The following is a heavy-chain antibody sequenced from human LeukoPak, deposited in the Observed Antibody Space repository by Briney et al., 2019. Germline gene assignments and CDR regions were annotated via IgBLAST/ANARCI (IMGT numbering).Heavy chain of an antibody. CDR3: AKDYSVSNWCFDL. J-gene: IGHJ2*01. CDR1: GFIFRNYA. V-gene: IGHV3-23*01. Sequence: GGSQRLSCTASGFIFRNYAMSWVRQAPGKGLEWVSTISGAGDNTNNADSVTGRFTISRDNSKNTLYLQMNSLRAEDTAVYYCAKDYSVSNWCFDLWGRGTLVTVSS. D-gene: IGHD5/OR15-5a*01. CDR2: ISGAGDNT.